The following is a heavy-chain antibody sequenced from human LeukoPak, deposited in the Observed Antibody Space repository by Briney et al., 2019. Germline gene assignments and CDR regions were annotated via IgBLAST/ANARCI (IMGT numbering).Heavy chain of an antibody. CDR2: INHSGST. J-gene: IGHJ5*02. CDR3: ARRTMIVAFDP. D-gene: IGHD3-22*01. CDR1: GFTFSSYA. V-gene: IGHV4-34*01. Sequence: GSLRLSCAASGFTFSSYAMSWVRQAPGKGLEWIGEINHSGSTNYNPSLKSRVTISVDTSKNQFSLKLSSVTAADTAVYYCARRTMIVAFDPWGQGTLVTVSS.